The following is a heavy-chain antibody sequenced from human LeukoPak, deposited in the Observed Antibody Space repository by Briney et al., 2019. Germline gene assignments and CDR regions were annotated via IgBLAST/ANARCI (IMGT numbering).Heavy chain of an antibody. CDR3: ARDEQWVADY. J-gene: IGHJ4*02. Sequence: ASVKVSFKASGYSFNRYGISWVRQAPGQGLEWMGWISTRNGNRDYAQKFQGRVTMTTDTSTSTAYMDVGSLTSDDTAVYYCARDEQWVADYWGQGTLVTVSP. CDR1: GYSFNRYG. V-gene: IGHV1-18*01. D-gene: IGHD6-19*01. CDR2: ISTRNGNR.